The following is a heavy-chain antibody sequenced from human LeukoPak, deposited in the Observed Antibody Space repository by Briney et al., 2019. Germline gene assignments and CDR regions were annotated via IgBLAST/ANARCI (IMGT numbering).Heavy chain of an antibody. V-gene: IGHV3-74*01. CDR1: GFSFSSYW. D-gene: IGHD3-22*01. CDR3: VRWGDYYQSLFDS. Sequence: GESLRLSCAASGFSFSSYWMHWVRQDPGKGLVWVSRMRGDGSSTSYADSVKGRFSISRDNAKNTLYLQMNSLRAEDTAVYYCVRWGDYYQSLFDSWGQGTLVTVSS. CDR2: MRGDGSST. J-gene: IGHJ4*02.